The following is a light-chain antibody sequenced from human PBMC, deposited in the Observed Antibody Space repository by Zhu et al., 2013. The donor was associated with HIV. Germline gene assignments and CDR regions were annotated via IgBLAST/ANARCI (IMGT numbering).Light chain of an antibody. CDR2: DAS. Sequence: EIVLTQSPDTLSLSPGERAALSCRASQSVAKYLAWYQQKPGQAPRLLISDASNRATGIPDRFSASGFGTDFTLIISSLQPEDFAVYYCQQRVNWPRTFGQGTKVEIK. CDR1: QSVAKY. CDR3: QQRVNWPRT. V-gene: IGKV3-11*01. J-gene: IGKJ1*01.